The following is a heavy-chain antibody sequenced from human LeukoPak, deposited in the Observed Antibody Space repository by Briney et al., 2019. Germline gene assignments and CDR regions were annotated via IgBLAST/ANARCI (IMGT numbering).Heavy chain of an antibody. CDR1: GGSISSYY. V-gene: IGHV4-59*01. Sequence: SETLSLTCTVSGGSISSYYWSWIRQPPGKGLEWIGYIYYSGSTNYNPSLKSRVTISVDTSKNQFSLKLSSVTAADTAVYYCARVGGAAAGLDYWGQGTLVTVSS. J-gene: IGHJ4*02. CDR3: ARVGGAAAGLDY. CDR2: IYYSGST. D-gene: IGHD6-13*01.